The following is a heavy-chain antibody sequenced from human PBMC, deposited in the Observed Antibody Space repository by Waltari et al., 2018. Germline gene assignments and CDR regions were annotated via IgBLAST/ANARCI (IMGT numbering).Heavy chain of an antibody. V-gene: IGHV3-74*01. D-gene: IGHD2-8*01. CDR2: ISSDSNIT. CDR3: VRETKANRCFGD. Sequence: EVQLVESGGGLVQPGESLSLSCVVPGFTFSTNWMHWVRQVPGKGLVWISRISSDSNITTYADSVKGRFTVSRDNTKSTLYLQMDSLRVDDTAVYFCVRETKANRCFGDWGPGTLVTVSS. J-gene: IGHJ4*02. CDR1: GFTFSTNW.